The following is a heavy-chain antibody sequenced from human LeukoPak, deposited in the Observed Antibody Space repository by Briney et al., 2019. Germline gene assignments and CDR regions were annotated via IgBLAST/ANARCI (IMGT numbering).Heavy chain of an antibody. D-gene: IGHD6-19*01. Sequence: GGSLRLSCAASGFTFSSYGMHWVRQAPGKGLEWVAVIWYDGSNKYYADSVKGRFTISRDNSKNTLYLQMNSLRAEDTAVYYCAREGSSGWYRIAVYYFDYWGQGTLVTVSS. J-gene: IGHJ4*02. CDR1: GFTFSSYG. V-gene: IGHV3-30*19. CDR2: IWYDGSNK. CDR3: AREGSSGWYRIAVYYFDY.